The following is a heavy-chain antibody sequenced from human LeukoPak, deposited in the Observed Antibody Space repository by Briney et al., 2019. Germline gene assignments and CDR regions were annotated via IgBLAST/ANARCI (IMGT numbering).Heavy chain of an antibody. D-gene: IGHD2-15*01. J-gene: IGHJ4*02. CDR3: ARDPMRYCSGGSCYGLDY. V-gene: IGHV4-30-4*01. CDR2: IYYSGST. CDR1: GGSISSGDYY. Sequence: SETLSLTCTVSGGSISSGDYYWSWIRQPPGKGLEWIGYIYYSGSTYYNPSLKSRVTISVDTSKNQFSLKLSSVTAADTAVYYCARDPMRYCSGGSCYGLDYWGQGTLVTVSS.